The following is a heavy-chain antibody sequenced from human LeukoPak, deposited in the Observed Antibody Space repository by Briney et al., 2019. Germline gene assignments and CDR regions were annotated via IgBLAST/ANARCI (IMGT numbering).Heavy chain of an antibody. V-gene: IGHV1-2*02. J-gene: IGHJ1*01. D-gene: IGHD2-8*02. CDR2: INPDNGGT. Sequence: ASVKVSCKASGYSFTGRYMHWVRRAPGQGLEWMGCINPDNGGTNYVQRFQGRVTMTRDTSVTTAYMELNRLRSDDTAVYYCAKDPSTSWYWYFQHWGQGTLVTVSS. CDR1: GYSFTGRY. CDR3: AKDPSTSWYWYFQH.